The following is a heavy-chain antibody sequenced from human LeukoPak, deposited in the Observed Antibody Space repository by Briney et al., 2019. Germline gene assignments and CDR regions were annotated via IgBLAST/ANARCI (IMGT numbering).Heavy chain of an antibody. Sequence: PGGSLRLSCAASGFTFSSYGMHWVRQAPGKGLEWVAVIWYDGSNKYYADSVKGRFTISRDNSKNTLYLQMNSLRAEDTAVYYCARDWGTAMAYFDYWGQGTLVTVSS. CDR3: ARDWGTAMAYFDY. CDR2: IWYDGSNK. D-gene: IGHD5-18*01. CDR1: GFTFSSYG. J-gene: IGHJ4*02. V-gene: IGHV3-33*01.